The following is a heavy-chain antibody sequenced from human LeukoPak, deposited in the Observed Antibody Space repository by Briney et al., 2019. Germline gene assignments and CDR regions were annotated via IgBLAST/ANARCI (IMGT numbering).Heavy chain of an antibody. V-gene: IGHV4-59*12. CDR1: GGSTNTYY. D-gene: IGHD6-13*01. CDR2: IYYIGST. Sequence: PSETLSLTCTISGGSTNTYYWSWIRQPPGKGLEWIGYIYYIGSTNYSPSLKSRATISVDTSKNQFSLKPSSVTAADTAVYYCARGWSYDYWGQGTLVTVSS. J-gene: IGHJ4*02. CDR3: ARGWSYDY.